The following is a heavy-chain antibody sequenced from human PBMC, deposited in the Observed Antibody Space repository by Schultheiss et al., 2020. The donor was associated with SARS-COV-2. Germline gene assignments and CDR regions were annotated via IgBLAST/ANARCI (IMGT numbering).Heavy chain of an antibody. CDR1: DNSISTGYY. J-gene: IGHJ4*02. V-gene: IGHV4-38-2*02. CDR2: IHYSGST. D-gene: IGHD6-19*01. Sequence: SETLSLTCTVSDNSISTGYYWGWVRQPPGKGLEWIGSIHYSGSTYYNPSLKSRVTISVDTSKNQFSLKLSSVTAADTAVYYCARRDSSGSRPDFDYWGQGTLVTVSS. CDR3: ARRDSSGSRPDFDY.